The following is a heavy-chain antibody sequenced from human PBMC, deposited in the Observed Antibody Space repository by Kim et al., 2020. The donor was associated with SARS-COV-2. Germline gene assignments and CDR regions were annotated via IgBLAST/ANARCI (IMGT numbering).Heavy chain of an antibody. CDR2: INPNSGGT. CDR3: AGVDTAMVQDAFDI. J-gene: IGHJ3*02. D-gene: IGHD5-18*01. CDR1: GYTFTGYY. Sequence: ASVKVSCKASGYTFTGYYMHWVRQAPGQGLEWMGRINPNSGGTNYAQKFQGRVTMTRDTSISTAYMELSRLRSDDTAVYYCAGVDTAMVQDAFDIWGQGTMVTVSS. V-gene: IGHV1-2*06.